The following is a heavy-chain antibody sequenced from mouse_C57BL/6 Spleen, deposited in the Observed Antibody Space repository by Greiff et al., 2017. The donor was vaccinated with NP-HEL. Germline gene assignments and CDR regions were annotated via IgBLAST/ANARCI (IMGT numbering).Heavy chain of an antibody. CDR1: GFNIKDDY. CDR2: IDPENGDT. Sequence: EVKLMESGAELVRPGASVKLSCTASGFNIKDDYMHWVKQRPEQGLEWIGWIDPENGDTEYASKFQGKATITADTSSNPAYLQLSSLTSEDTAVYYCTTGGNYAMDYWGQGTSVTVSS. J-gene: IGHJ4*01. CDR3: TTGGNYAMDY. V-gene: IGHV14-4*01.